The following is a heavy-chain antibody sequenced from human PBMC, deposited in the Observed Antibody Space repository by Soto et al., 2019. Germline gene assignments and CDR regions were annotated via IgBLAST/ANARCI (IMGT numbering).Heavy chain of an antibody. J-gene: IGHJ6*02. Sequence: QVQLQESGPGLVKPSETLSLTCTVSGGSVSSGSYYWSWIRQPPGKGLEWIGYIYYSGSTNYNHSLKSRVTISVDTSKNQFALKLSSVTAADTAVYYWARDRVRSSWYESNGMDVWGQGTTVTVSS. V-gene: IGHV4-61*01. CDR3: ARDRVRSSWYESNGMDV. D-gene: IGHD6-13*01. CDR1: GGSVSSGSYY. CDR2: IYYSGST.